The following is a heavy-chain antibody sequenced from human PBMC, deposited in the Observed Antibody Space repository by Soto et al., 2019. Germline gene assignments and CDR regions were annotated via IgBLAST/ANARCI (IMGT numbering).Heavy chain of an antibody. CDR3: PHIDPKIVTAGGHAGFDF. Sequence: QITLKESGPTLVKPTQTLTLTCTVSGFSVSSSGEEVGWIRQPPGQALEWLALIYWDDAKRYSPSLKSRLTIPKDTSKNQVVLTLTNMDPVDTATYYCPHIDPKIVTAGGHAGFDFWGQGTLVTVSS. CDR1: GFSVSSSGEE. V-gene: IGHV2-5*02. J-gene: IGHJ4*02. D-gene: IGHD2-8*02. CDR2: IYWDDAK.